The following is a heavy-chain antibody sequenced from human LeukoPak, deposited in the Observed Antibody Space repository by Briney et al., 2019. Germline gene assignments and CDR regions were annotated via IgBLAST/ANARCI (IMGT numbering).Heavy chain of an antibody. CDR3: AREIGPRQLHLWASAFDY. J-gene: IGHJ4*02. CDR2: IVVGSGNT. CDR1: GFTFTSSA. V-gene: IGHV1-58*02. D-gene: IGHD5-18*01. Sequence: ASVKVSCKASGFTFTSSAMQWVRQARGQRLEWIGWIVVGSGNTNYAQKFQERVTITRDMSTSTAYMELSSLRSEDTAVYYCAREIGPRQLHLWASAFDYWGQGTLVTVSS.